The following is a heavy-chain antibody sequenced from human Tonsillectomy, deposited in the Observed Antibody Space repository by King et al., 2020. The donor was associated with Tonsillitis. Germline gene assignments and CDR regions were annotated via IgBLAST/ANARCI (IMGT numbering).Heavy chain of an antibody. V-gene: IGHV3-30-3*01. Sequence: VQLVESGGGVVQPGRSLRLSCAASGITFRSYPIHWVRRAPGKGLEWVAAISYDGSTKYYADSVKGRFTISRDNSKNTLYLQMNSLRGEDTAVYYCARGSAIFAAMDAWGQGTTVTVSS. CDR2: ISYDGSTK. CDR1: GITFRSYP. D-gene: IGHD3-3*01. J-gene: IGHJ6*02. CDR3: ARGSAIFAAMDA.